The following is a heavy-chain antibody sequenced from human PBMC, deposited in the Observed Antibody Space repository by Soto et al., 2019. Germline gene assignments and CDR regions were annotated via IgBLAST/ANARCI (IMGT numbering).Heavy chain of an antibody. J-gene: IGHJ6*02. Sequence: EVQLLESGGGLVQPGGSLRLSCAASGFTFSSYAMSWVRQAPGKGLEWVSAISGSGGSTYYADSVKGRFTISRDNSKNRLYLQMNSLRAEDTAVYYCAANRGYYYYYGMDVWGQGTTVTVSS. D-gene: IGHD3-16*02. CDR2: ISGSGGST. CDR3: AANRGYYYYYGMDV. V-gene: IGHV3-23*01. CDR1: GFTFSSYA.